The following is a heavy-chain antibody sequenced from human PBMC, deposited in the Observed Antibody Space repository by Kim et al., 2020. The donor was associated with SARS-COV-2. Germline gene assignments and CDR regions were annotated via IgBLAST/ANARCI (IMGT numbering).Heavy chain of an antibody. CDR3: ARAGPALYGWEGYDAFDI. Sequence: SETLSLTCTVSGGSISSYYWSWIRQPPGKGLEWIGYIYYSGSTNYNPSLKSRVTISVDTSKNQFSLKLSSVTAADTAVYYCARAGPALYGWEGYDAFDIWGQGTMVTVSS. D-gene: IGHD2-8*02. J-gene: IGHJ3*02. CDR2: IYYSGST. CDR1: GGSISSYY. V-gene: IGHV4-59*01.